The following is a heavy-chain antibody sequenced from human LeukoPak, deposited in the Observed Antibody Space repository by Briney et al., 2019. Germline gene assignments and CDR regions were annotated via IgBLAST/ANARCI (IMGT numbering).Heavy chain of an antibody. V-gene: IGHV3-30*02. Sequence: GGSLRLSCAASGFTFSSYGMHWVRQAPGKGLEWVALIRYDGSNKYYADSVKGRFTISRDNYKNTLYLQMNSLRAEDTAVYYCARDRDSSGSWEINFDYWGQGTLVTVSS. CDR3: ARDRDSSGSWEINFDY. D-gene: IGHD6-13*01. CDR1: GFTFSSYG. J-gene: IGHJ4*02. CDR2: IRYDGSNK.